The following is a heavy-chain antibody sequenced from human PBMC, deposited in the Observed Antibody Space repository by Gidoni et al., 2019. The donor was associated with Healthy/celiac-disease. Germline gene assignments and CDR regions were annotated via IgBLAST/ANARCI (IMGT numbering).Heavy chain of an antibody. D-gene: IGHD3-3*01. CDR1: GFPFSSYA. J-gene: IGHJ6*02. CDR2: ISGSGGST. Sequence: EVQLLESGGGLVQPGGSLRLSCAASGFPFSSYAISWVRQAPGKGLEWVSDISGSGGSTYYADSVKSRFTISRDNSKNTLYLQMNSLRAEDTAVYYCAKDQQRITIFGVVIDYGMDVWGQGTTVTVSS. CDR3: AKDQQRITIFGVVIDYGMDV. V-gene: IGHV3-23*01.